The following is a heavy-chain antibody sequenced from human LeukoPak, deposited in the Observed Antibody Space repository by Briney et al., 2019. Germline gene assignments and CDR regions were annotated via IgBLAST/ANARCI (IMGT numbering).Heavy chain of an antibody. D-gene: IGHD2-15*01. V-gene: IGHV3-23*01. Sequence: GGSLRLSCAASGFTFSSYAMSWVRQAPGKGLEWVSAISGSGGSTYYADSVKGRFTISRDNSKNTLYLQMNSLRAEGTAVYYCASGGYCSGGSCYTSRFDPWGQGTLVTVSS. CDR3: ASGGYCSGGSCYTSRFDP. CDR2: ISGSGGST. CDR1: GFTFSSYA. J-gene: IGHJ5*02.